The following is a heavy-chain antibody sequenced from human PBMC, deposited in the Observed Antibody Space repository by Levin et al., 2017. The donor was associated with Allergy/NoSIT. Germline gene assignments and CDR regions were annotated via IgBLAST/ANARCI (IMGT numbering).Heavy chain of an antibody. CDR1: GFTFNNYA. Sequence: GESLKISCAASGFTFNNYAMNWVRQTAGKGLEWVSGITGDAEDTHYADSVKGRFTISRDNSKNTVYLQMNSLRAEDTAIYYCAKGITIFGVGRLDCWGQGTLVTVSS. J-gene: IGHJ4*02. V-gene: IGHV3-23*01. D-gene: IGHD3-3*01. CDR2: ITGDAEDT. CDR3: AKGITIFGVGRLDC.